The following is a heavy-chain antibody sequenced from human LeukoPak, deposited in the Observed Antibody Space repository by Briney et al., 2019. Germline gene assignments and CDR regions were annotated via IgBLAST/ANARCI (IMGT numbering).Heavy chain of an antibody. CDR2: ISGSGVST. Sequence: GGSLRLSCAASGFTFSSYAMSWVRQAPGKGLEWVSAISGSGVSTYYADSVKGRFTISRDNSKNTLYLQMNSLRAEDTAVYYCAERGEGQLNTVYLQHWGQGTMVTVSS. D-gene: IGHD3-10*01. CDR1: GFTFSSYA. J-gene: IGHJ1*01. CDR3: AERGEGQLNTVYLQH. V-gene: IGHV3-23*01.